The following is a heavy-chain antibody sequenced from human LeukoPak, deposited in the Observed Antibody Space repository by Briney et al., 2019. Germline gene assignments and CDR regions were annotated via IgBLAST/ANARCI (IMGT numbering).Heavy chain of an antibody. V-gene: IGHV3-73*01. J-gene: IGHJ4*02. Sequence: GGSLRLSCAASGFTFSGSAMHWVRQTSGKGLEWVGRIRNKANTYATAYAASVKGRFTISRDGSKNTAYLQMNSLRTEDTAVYYCTRPIVATASDFDYWGQGTLVTVSS. D-gene: IGHD5-12*01. CDR2: IRNKANTYAT. CDR1: GFTFSGSA. CDR3: TRPIVATASDFDY.